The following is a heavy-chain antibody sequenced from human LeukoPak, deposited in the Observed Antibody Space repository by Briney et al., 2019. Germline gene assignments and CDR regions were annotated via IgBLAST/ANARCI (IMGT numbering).Heavy chain of an antibody. J-gene: IGHJ4*02. D-gene: IGHD5-12*01. CDR2: ISSSSSYI. Sequence: GGSLRLSCAASRFTFSSYSMNWVRQAPGKGLEWVSSISSSSSYIYYADSVKGRFTISRDNAKNSLYLQMNSLRAEDTAVYYCADGYSGRLANWGQGTLVTVSS. CDR1: RFTFSSYS. CDR3: ADGYSGRLAN. V-gene: IGHV3-21*01.